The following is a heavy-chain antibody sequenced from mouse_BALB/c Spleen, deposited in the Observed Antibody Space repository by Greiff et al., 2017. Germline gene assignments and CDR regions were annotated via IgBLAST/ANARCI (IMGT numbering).Heavy chain of an antibody. D-gene: IGHD2-2*01. CDR1: GYTFTSYY. CDR2: INPSNGGT. J-gene: IGHJ3*01. V-gene: IGHV1S81*02. Sequence: QVQLQQPGAELVKPGASVKLSCKASGYTFTSYYMYWVKQRPGQGLEWIGGINPSNGGTNFNEKFKSKATLTVDKSSSTAYMQLSSLTSEDSAVYYCTRWGGYDAFAYWGQGTLVTVSA. CDR3: TRWGGYDAFAY.